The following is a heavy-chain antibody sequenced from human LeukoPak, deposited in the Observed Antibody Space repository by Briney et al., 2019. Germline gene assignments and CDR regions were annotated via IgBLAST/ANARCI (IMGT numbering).Heavy chain of an antibody. D-gene: IGHD4-17*01. Sequence: PGGSLRLSCAASGFTFSSYWMHWVRQAPGEGLGWVSRINSDGSDTIYADSVKGRFTISRDNAKNTLYLQMYSLRAEDTALYYCAREDYDYGDYYFDYWGQGTLVTVSS. CDR3: AREDYDYGDYYFDY. CDR1: GFTFSSYW. CDR2: INSDGSDT. J-gene: IGHJ4*02. V-gene: IGHV3-74*01.